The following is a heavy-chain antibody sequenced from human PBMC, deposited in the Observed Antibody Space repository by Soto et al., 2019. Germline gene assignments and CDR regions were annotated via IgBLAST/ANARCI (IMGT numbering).Heavy chain of an antibody. Sequence: QVQLVQSGAEVKKSGAAVKISCKASGYSFSNNAIHWMRQAPGQRLEWMGWINGGDGQRLFSQKFQDRITLTRDTTATTDYMELNSLKSEDTAVYFCARGFDGSADHWGQGTLVTVSS. CDR1: GYSFSNNA. D-gene: IGHD3-10*01. CDR2: INGGDGQR. J-gene: IGHJ4*02. CDR3: ARGFDGSADH. V-gene: IGHV1-3*01.